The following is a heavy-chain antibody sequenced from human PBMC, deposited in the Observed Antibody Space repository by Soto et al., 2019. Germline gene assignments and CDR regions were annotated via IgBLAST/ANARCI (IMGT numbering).Heavy chain of an antibody. D-gene: IGHD3-3*01. J-gene: IGHJ5*02. Sequence: SETLSLTCTVSAGSISSGDYYWSWIRQPPGKGLEWIGYIYYSGSTYYNPSLKSRVTISVDTSKNQFSLKLSSVTAADTAVYYCARAIYDFWSGYYNWFDPWGQGTLVTVSS. CDR1: AGSISSGDYY. CDR3: ARAIYDFWSGYYNWFDP. V-gene: IGHV4-30-4*01. CDR2: IYYSGST.